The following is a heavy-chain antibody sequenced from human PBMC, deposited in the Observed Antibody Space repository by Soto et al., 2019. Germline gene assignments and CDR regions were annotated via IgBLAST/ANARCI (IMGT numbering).Heavy chain of an antibody. D-gene: IGHD3-3*01. CDR3: ARQTRKSHDFWNGYFLAWFFDP. CDR1: GYSFTSYW. V-gene: IGHV5-51*01. Sequence: PGESLKISCKGSGYSFTSYWIGWVRQMPGKGLEWMGIIYPGDSDTRYSPSFQGQVTISADKSISTAYLQWSSPKASDTAMYYCARQTRKSHDFWNGYFLAWFFDPWGQGTLVTVSS. J-gene: IGHJ5*02. CDR2: IYPGDSDT.